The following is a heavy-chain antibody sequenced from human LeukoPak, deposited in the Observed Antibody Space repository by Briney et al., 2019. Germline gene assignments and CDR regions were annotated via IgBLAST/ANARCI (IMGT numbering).Heavy chain of an antibody. CDR2: INADSGGP. Sequence: VASVKVSCKASGYTFSSYFIHWVRQAAGQRLEWMGRINADSGGPEYPPNFQGRVTMTRDTSTSTASMELSRLTSDDTAVYYCARDLSSTPNWEFDYWGQGTLVTVSS. D-gene: IGHD7-27*01. J-gene: IGHJ4*02. CDR1: GYTFSSYF. V-gene: IGHV1-2*06. CDR3: ARDLSSTPNWEFDY.